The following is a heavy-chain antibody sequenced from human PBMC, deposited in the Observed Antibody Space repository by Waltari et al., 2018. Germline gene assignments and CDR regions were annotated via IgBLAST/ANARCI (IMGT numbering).Heavy chain of an antibody. CDR3: VRRLRWSRAY. CDR2: IGSTGDVI. V-gene: IGHV3-48*03. D-gene: IGHD4-17*01. Sequence: EVQLVESGGGLVQPGGSLRLSCASFGCTFSDYGMNWVRQTPGKGLEWVSYIGSTGDVIYYADSVKCRFTISRDNAKNSLFLHLSSLTGEDTAVYYCVRRLRWSRAYWGQGTPVTVSS. J-gene: IGHJ4*02. CDR1: GCTFSDYG.